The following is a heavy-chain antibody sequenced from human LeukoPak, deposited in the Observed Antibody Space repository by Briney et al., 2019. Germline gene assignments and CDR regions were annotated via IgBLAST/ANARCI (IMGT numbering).Heavy chain of an antibody. D-gene: IGHD2-15*01. CDR1: GFTFSSYG. J-gene: IGHJ4*02. CDR2: IRYDGSNK. CDR3: AKDVRGGCSGANCYH. V-gene: IGHV3-30*02. Sequence: GGSLRLSCAASGFTFSSYGMHWVRQAPGKGLEWVAFIRYDGSNKDYADSVKGRFTISRDNSKDTVYLQMNSLKAEDTAVYYCAKDVRGGCSGANCYHWGQGTLVTVSS.